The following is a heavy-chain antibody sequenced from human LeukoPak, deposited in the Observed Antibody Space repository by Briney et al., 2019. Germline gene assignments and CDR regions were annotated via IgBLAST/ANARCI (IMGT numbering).Heavy chain of an antibody. V-gene: IGHV1-18*01. Sequence: ASVKVSCKASGYTFTSYGISWVRQAPGQGLEWMGWISAYNGNTNYAQKLQGRVTMTTDTSTSTAYMELRSLRSDDTAVYYCARDHKDYYYYGMDVWGQGTTVTVSS. CDR2: ISAYNGNT. J-gene: IGHJ6*02. CDR3: ARDHKDYYYYGMDV. CDR1: GYTFTSYG. D-gene: IGHD2-15*01.